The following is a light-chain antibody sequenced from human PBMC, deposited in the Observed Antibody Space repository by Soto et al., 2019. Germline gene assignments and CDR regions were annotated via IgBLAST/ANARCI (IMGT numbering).Light chain of an antibody. V-gene: IGKV1-39*01. Sequence: DIPMTQSPSSLSASIGDRVTITCRTSQSINIYLNWYQQKPGQGPNLLISAASSLQSGVPSRFSGSGSGTDFTLTISSLQPEDIATYYCQQSYTAPYTFGQGTKLEI. CDR2: AAS. CDR1: QSINIY. J-gene: IGKJ2*01. CDR3: QQSYTAPYT.